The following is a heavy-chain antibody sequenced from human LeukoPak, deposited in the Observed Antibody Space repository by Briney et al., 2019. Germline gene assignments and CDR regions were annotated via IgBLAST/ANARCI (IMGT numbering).Heavy chain of an antibody. Sequence: PSETLSLTCTVSGGSISSSSYYWGWIRQPPGKGLEWIGSIYYSGSTYYNPSLKSRVTISVDTSKNQFSLKLSSVTAADTAVYYCARHVTGGETYYYDSSGYYYSIRLYYYFDYWGQGTLVTVSS. J-gene: IGHJ4*02. CDR1: GGSISSSSYY. D-gene: IGHD3-22*01. CDR2: IYYSGST. V-gene: IGHV4-39*01. CDR3: ARHVTGGETYYYDSSGYYYSIRLYYYFDY.